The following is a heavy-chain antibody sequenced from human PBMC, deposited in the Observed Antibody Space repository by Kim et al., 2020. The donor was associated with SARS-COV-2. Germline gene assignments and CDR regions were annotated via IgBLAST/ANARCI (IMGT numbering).Heavy chain of an antibody. CDR3: VRDRGYSSSWGWFDP. D-gene: IGHD6-13*01. CDR1: GFTFDDYG. J-gene: IGHJ5*02. V-gene: IGHV3-20*01. CDR2: INWNGGST. Sequence: GGSLRLSCAGSGFTFDDYGMSWVRQAPGKGLEWVSGINWNGGSTGYADSVKGRFTTARDNAKNSLYLQMNSLRAEDTASYHCVRDRGYSSSWGWFDPWGQGTLVTVSS.